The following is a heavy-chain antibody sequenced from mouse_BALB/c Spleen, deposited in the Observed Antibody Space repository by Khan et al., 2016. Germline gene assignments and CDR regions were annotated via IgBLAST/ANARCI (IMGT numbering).Heavy chain of an antibody. CDR3: APFDYDEGFY. V-gene: IGHV14-3*02. Sequence: VQLKQSGAEVVKPGASVKLSCTASGFNIKDTYLHWVKQRPEQGLEWIGRIDPANYNTKYDPKFQGRATITADTSSNTAYLQLSSLTSEDTAVYYCAPFDYDEGFYWGPGTLVTGPA. CDR1: GFNIKDTY. D-gene: IGHD2-4*01. CDR2: IDPANYNT. J-gene: IGHJ3*01.